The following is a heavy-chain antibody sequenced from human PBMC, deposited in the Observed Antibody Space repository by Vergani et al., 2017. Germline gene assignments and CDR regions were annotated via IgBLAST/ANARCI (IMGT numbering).Heavy chain of an antibody. V-gene: IGHV3-30-3*01. J-gene: IGHJ4*02. D-gene: IGHD1-7*01. CDR3: ASSWGGYNWNYAVDY. Sequence: QVQLVESGGGVVQPGRSLRLSCAASGFTFSSYAMHWVRQAPGKGLEWVAVISYDGSNKYYADSVKGRFTISRDNSKNTLYLQMNSLRAEDTAVYYCASSWGGYNWNYAVDYWGQGTLVTVSS. CDR1: GFTFSSYA. CDR2: ISYDGSNK.